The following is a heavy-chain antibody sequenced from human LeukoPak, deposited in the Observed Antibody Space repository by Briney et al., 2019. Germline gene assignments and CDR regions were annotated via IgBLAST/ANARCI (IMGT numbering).Heavy chain of an antibody. CDR3: ARGPYCSSTSCPKGRYYYYYDMDV. Sequence: SETLSLTCAVYGGSFSGYYWSWIRQPPGKGLEWIGEINHSGSTNYNPSLKSRVTISVNTSKNQFSLKLSSVTAADTAVYYCARGPYCSSTSCPKGRYYYYYDMDVWGQGTTVTVSS. V-gene: IGHV4-34*01. D-gene: IGHD2-2*01. J-gene: IGHJ6*02. CDR1: GGSFSGYY. CDR2: INHSGST.